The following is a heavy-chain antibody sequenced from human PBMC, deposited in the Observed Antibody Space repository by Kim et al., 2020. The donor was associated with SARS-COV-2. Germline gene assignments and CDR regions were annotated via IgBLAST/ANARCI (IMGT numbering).Heavy chain of an antibody. Sequence: SETLSLTCTVSGGSISSYYWSWIRQPPGKGLEWIGYIYYSGSTNYNPSLKSRVTISVDTSKNQFSLKLSSVTAADTAVYYCARDTGGIRYCSGGSCYSGWCDPWGQGTLVTVSS. CDR1: GGSISSYY. V-gene: IGHV4-59*01. D-gene: IGHD2-15*01. J-gene: IGHJ5*02. CDR3: ARDTGGIRYCSGGSCYSGWCDP. CDR2: IYYSGST.